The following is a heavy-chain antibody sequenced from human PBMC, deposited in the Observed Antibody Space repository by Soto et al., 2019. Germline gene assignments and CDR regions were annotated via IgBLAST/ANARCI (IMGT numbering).Heavy chain of an antibody. Sequence: QVQLVQSGAEVKKPGASVKVSCKASGYTFTGYYMHWVRQAPGQGLEEMGWINTNTGNLTYAQGFTGRFVFSMDTSVSMAYLHISSLKAEDTCKKQGVAAIMPVYWGQGTLVTVSS. CDR2: INTNTGNL. V-gene: IGHV7-4-1*04. J-gene: IGHJ4*02. D-gene: IGHD2-15*01. CDR1: GYTFTGYY. CDR3: VAAIMPVY.